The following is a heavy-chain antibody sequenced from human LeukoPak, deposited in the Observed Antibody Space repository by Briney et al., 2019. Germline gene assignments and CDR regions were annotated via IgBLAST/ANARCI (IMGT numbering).Heavy chain of an antibody. CDR2: ISGSGGGT. D-gene: IGHD3-10*01. CDR3: ARRVQPNAGPFDS. CDR1: GITLSNYA. J-gene: IGHJ4*02. V-gene: IGHV3-23*01. Sequence: PGGSLRLSCAVSGITLSNYAMSWVRQAPGKGLEWVAGISGSGGGTNYADSVKARFTISRDNSKNTLFLQMDRLRAEDTAVYYWARRVQPNAGPFDSWGQGTLASVS.